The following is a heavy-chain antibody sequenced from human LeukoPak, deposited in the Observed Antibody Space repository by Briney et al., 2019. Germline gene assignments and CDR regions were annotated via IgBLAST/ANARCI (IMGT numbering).Heavy chain of an antibody. CDR1: GFTFNNYD. D-gene: IGHD6-13*01. CDR3: ARNFLQYSSSPSDY. V-gene: IGHV3-7*01. J-gene: IGHJ4*02. Sequence: GGSLRLSCAASGFTFNNYDMNWVRQAPGKGLEWVANIKQDGSDKYYVDSVEGRFTISRDNAKKSMYLQMHSLRVEDTAVYFCARNFLQYSSSPSDYWGQGTLVTVSS. CDR2: IKQDGSDK.